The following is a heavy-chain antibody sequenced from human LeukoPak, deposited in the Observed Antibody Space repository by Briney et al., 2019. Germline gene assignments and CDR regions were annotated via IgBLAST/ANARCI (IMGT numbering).Heavy chain of an antibody. V-gene: IGHV3-21*01. Sequence: GGSLRLSCEASGFTFSTYNMNWVRQAPGKRLEWVSSITSSSSYVFYADSVKGRFTISRGNAKNSLYLQMNSLRAEGTAVYYCAGSDTIGYTPREWDYWYFDLWGRGTLVTVSS. D-gene: IGHD3-16*02. CDR2: ITSSSSYV. CDR3: AGSDTIGYTPREWDYWYFDL. J-gene: IGHJ2*01. CDR1: GFTFSTYN.